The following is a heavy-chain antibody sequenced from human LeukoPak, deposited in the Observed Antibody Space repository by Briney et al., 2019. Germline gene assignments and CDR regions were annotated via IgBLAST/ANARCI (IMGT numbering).Heavy chain of an antibody. V-gene: IGHV3-7*01. CDR2: IKQDGSEK. Sequence: PGGSLRLSCAASGFTFSSYWMSWVRQAPGKGLEWVANIKQDGSEKYYVDSVKGRFTISRDNAKNSLYLQMNSLRAEDTAVYYCAKCAIFGVVTPFDYWGQGTLVTVSS. D-gene: IGHD3-3*01. CDR3: AKCAIFGVVTPFDY. J-gene: IGHJ4*02. CDR1: GFTFSSYW.